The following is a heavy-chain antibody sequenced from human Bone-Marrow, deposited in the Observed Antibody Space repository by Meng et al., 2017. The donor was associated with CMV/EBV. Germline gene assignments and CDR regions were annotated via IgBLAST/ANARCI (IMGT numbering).Heavy chain of an antibody. V-gene: IGHV4-34*01. J-gene: IGHJ1*01. CDR2: INHSGST. CDR3: ARQSPRIAAAGSFQH. D-gene: IGHD6-13*01. CDR1: GGSFSGYY. Sequence: SETLSLTCAVYGGSFSGYYWSWIRQPPGKGLEWIGEINHSGSTNYNPSLKSRVTISVDTSKNQFSLKLSSVTAADTAVYYCARQSPRIAAAGSFQHWGQGTLVTVSS.